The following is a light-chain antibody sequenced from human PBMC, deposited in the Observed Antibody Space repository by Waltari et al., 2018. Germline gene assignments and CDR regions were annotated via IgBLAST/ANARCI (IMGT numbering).Light chain of an antibody. Sequence: QSALTQPASVSGSPGQSITISCTGTSHDVGTYDLVSWYQQHPGKAPKLIIYEVTKRPAGFSNRVSGSKSGNTASLTISGRHTEDEGDYYCCSYSGDLSFGVVFGGGTKLTVL. CDR1: SHDVGTYDL. CDR3: CSYSGDLSFGVV. J-gene: IGLJ2*01. V-gene: IGLV2-23*02. CDR2: EVT.